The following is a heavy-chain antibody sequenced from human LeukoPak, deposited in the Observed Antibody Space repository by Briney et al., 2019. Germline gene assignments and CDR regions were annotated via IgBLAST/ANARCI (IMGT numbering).Heavy chain of an antibody. D-gene: IGHD3-10*01. CDR1: GGSISSYY. CDR3: AREAAGITMVRGVTVPFDP. CDR2: IYYSGST. V-gene: IGHV4-4*08. Sequence: SETLSLTCTVSGGSISSYYWSWIRQPPGKGLEWIGYIYYSGSTYYNPSLKSRVTISVDTSKNQFSLKLSSVTAADTAVYYCAREAAGITMVRGVTVPFDPWGQGTLVTVSS. J-gene: IGHJ5*02.